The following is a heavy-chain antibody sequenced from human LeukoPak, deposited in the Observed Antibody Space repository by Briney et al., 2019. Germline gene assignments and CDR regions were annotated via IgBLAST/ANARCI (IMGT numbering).Heavy chain of an antibody. J-gene: IGHJ6*02. CDR1: GDTFTGYY. Sequence: ASVKVSCKASGDTFTGYYMHWVRQGPGQGVEWMGWINPNSGGTNYAQKFQGRVTITRDTTNSTDYMEVSRLRADDTAVYYCARGADTAIVTYYSYGMDVWGQGTTVTVSS. V-gene: IGHV1-2*02. CDR2: INPNSGGT. D-gene: IGHD5-18*01. CDR3: ARGADTAIVTYYSYGMDV.